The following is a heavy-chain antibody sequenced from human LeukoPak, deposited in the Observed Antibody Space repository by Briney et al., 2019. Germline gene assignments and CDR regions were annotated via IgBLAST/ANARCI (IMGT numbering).Heavy chain of an antibody. CDR1: GYTFTGYY. D-gene: IGHD2/OR15-2a*01. CDR2: INPNSGGT. CDR3: ARDTNRFMTTSDY. J-gene: IGHJ4*02. Sequence: ASVKVSCKASGYTFTGYYMHWVRQAPGQGLEWMGWINPNSGGTNYAQKFQGRVTMTRDTSISTAYMELSRLRSDDTAVYYCARDTNRFMTTSDYWGQGTLVTVSS. V-gene: IGHV1-2*02.